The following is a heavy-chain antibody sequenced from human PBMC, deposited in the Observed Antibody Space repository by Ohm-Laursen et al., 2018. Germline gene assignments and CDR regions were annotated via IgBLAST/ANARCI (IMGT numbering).Heavy chain of an antibody. CDR1: GFSVSGNY. CDR2: LESGGAT. CDR3: TRGGGRAGPDKNGYYRGYYYGMDV. J-gene: IGHJ6*02. V-gene: IGHV3-66*01. Sequence: SLRLSCTASGFSVSGNYLTWVRQAPGRGPEWVSVLESGGATHYADSVKGRFTISRDSYRNRLYLQLNSLTADDTAVYYCTRGGGRAGPDKNGYYRGYYYGMDVWGQGTTVTVSS. D-gene: IGHD3-3*01.